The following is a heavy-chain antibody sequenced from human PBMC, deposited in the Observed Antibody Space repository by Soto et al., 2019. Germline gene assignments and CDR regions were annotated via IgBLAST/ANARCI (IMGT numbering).Heavy chain of an antibody. CDR3: ATSQKGYNWNYFDH. Sequence: PSETLSLTCAVSGASISGSYYYWAWLRQSPGKGPECIGSVFYTGFTSYNPSLESRVSVSVDTSKSQFSLKLSAVTAADTAVYYCATSQKGYNWNYFDHWGQGALVTVSS. J-gene: IGHJ4*02. CDR2: VFYTGFT. V-gene: IGHV4-39*01. CDR1: GASISGSYYY. D-gene: IGHD1-20*01.